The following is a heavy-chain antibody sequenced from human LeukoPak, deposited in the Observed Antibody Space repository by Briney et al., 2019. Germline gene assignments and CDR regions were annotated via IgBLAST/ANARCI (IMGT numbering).Heavy chain of an antibody. CDR2: MKQDGSEK. CDR1: GFTFGSYW. CDR3: ATAYSGSYYNYYYYGMDV. Sequence: GGSLRLSCAASGFTFGSYWMHWVRQAPGKGLEWVANMKQDGSEKYYMDSVKGRFTVSRDNAKNSLYLQMNSLRAEDTAVYYCATAYSGSYYNYYYYGMDVWGQGTTVTVSS. V-gene: IGHV3-7*01. D-gene: IGHD1-26*01. J-gene: IGHJ6*02.